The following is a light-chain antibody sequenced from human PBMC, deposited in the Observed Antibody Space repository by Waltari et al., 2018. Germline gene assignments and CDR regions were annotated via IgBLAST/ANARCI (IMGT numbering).Light chain of an antibody. CDR2: GAS. V-gene: IGKV3-15*01. Sequence: EIVMTQSPATLSVSQGARATLSCRASQSVRNNLVWYQQKPGQAPRLLIYGASTRVTGIPARFSGSGSVTEFTLTISSLQSEDFAVYYCQQYNNWPPWTFGQGTKVEIK. CDR1: QSVRNN. J-gene: IGKJ1*01. CDR3: QQYNNWPPWT.